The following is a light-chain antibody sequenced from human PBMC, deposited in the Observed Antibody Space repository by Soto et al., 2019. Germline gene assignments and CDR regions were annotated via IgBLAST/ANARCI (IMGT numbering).Light chain of an antibody. CDR1: QSVSSSY. Sequence: IVFTQSQGTLSVSPGERGTLSCRASQSVSSSYLAWYQQKPGQAPRLLIYGASTRATGITARFSGRGSGTEFLITISSLQSEDFAVYYCHQYDDWPETVGQGTKVDIK. CDR2: GAS. V-gene: IGKV3-15*01. CDR3: HQYDDWPET. J-gene: IGKJ1*01.